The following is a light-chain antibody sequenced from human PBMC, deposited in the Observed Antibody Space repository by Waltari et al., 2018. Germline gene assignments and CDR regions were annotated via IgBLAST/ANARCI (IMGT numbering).Light chain of an antibody. CDR1: QSVNNY. J-gene: IGKJ1*01. CDR2: DAS. CDR3: QQATWT. V-gene: IGKV3-11*01. Sequence: EIVLTQSPATLSLSPGARATLSCRACQSVNNYLAWYQQKPGQAPRLLIYDASNRATGIPARFGGSGSGTDFTLTISSLEPEDFAVYYCQQATWTFGQGTKVEIK.